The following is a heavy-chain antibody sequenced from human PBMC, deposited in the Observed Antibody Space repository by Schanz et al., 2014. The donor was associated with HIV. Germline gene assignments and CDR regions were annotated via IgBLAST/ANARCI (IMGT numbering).Heavy chain of an antibody. CDR2: INHDGSVK. V-gene: IGHV3-7*01. CDR1: GFTFSSYW. Sequence: EVQLVESGGGLVQPGGSLRLSCAASGFTFSSYWMSWVRQAPGKGLEWVANINHDGSVKGYLASVKGRVTISRDNAKNSLYLQMNSLRVEDTAVYYCTREYCGGDCYSYGTYGMDVWGQGTTVTVSS. J-gene: IGHJ6*02. CDR3: TREYCGGDCYSYGTYGMDV. D-gene: IGHD2-21*02.